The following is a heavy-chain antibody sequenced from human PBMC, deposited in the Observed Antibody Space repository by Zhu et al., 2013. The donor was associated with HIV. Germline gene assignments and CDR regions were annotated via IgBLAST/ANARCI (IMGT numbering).Heavy chain of an antibody. Sequence: VQLQGSGPGLVKPSETLSLTCTVSGGSISSSSYYWGWIRQPPGKGLEWIGSIYHSGSTYYNPSLKSRVTISVDTSKNHFSLMLSSVTAADTAVYYCARSRSFGCGGDCLNWFDPWGQGTLVTVSS. V-gene: IGHV4-39*07. CDR1: GGSISSSSYY. J-gene: IGHJ5*02. CDR2: IYHSGST. D-gene: IGHD2-21*02. CDR3: ARSRSFGCGGDCLNWFDP.